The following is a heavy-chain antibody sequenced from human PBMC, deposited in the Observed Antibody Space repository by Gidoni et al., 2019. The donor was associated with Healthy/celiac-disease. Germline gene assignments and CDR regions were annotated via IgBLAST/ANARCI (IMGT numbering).Heavy chain of an antibody. J-gene: IGHJ4*02. CDR3: ARDGSPAMPFDY. CDR2: IKQDGSEK. Sequence: EVQLVESGGGLVQPGGSLRLSCPASGFTFSSHGMSWVRQAPGKGLEWVANIKQDGSEKYYVDSVKGRFTISRDNAKNSLYLQMNSLRAEDTAVYYCARDGSPAMPFDYWGQGTLVTVSS. D-gene: IGHD2-2*01. V-gene: IGHV3-7*01. CDR1: GFTFSSHG.